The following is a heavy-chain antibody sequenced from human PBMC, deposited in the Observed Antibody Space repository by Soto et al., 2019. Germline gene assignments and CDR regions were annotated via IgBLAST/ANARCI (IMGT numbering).Heavy chain of an antibody. D-gene: IGHD6-19*01. CDR3: ARQGRSYSSGWYDY. CDR1: GGSISSSSYY. CDR2: IYYSGST. J-gene: IGHJ4*02. V-gene: IGHV4-39*01. Sequence: LSETLSLTCTVSGGSISSSSYYWGWIRQPPGKGLEWIGSIYYSGSTYYNPSLKSRVTISVDTSKNQFSLKLSSVTAADTAVYYCARQGRSYSSGWYDYWGQGTLVTVSS.